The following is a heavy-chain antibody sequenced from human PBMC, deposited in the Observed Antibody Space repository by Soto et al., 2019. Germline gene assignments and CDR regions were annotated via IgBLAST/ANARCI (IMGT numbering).Heavy chain of an antibody. CDR3: ESATLYHDFWSGYWNWFDP. V-gene: IGHV3-7*01. CDR2: IKQDGSEK. J-gene: IGHJ5*02. Sequence: PVGALRLSCAASGFTFSSYWMIWVRHAPGKRLECVANIKQDGSEKYYVDSVTGRFTISRDNAKNALYLQMTSLSAEGTAVYDYESATLYHDFWSGYWNWFDPWGQGNLVNVSS. CDR1: GFTFSSYW. D-gene: IGHD3-3*01.